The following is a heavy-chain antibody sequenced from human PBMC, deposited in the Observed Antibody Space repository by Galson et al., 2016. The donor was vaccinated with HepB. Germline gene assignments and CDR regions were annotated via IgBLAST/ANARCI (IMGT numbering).Heavy chain of an antibody. J-gene: IGHJ4*02. CDR3: ARDAEYSNGWFPHY. CDR2: INSDGSST. CDR1: GFTFSGYW. Sequence: SLRLSCAASGFTFSGYWMHWVRQVPGKGLVWVSRINSDGSSTSYADSVKGRFTISRDNAKNTLYLQMNSLGDEDTAVYYCARDAEYSNGWFPHYWGQGTLVTVSS. V-gene: IGHV3-74*01. D-gene: IGHD6-19*01.